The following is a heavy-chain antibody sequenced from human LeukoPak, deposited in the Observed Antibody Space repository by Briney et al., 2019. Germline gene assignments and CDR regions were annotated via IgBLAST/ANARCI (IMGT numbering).Heavy chain of an antibody. D-gene: IGHD6-13*01. CDR3: ARDSPYSSSWYSSDAFDI. CDR1: GYTFTGYY. V-gene: IGHV1-2*02. J-gene: IGHJ3*02. Sequence: ASVKVSCKASGYTFTGYYMHWVRQAPGQGLEWMGWINPNSGGTNYAQKFQGRVTMTRDTSISTAYMELRSLRSDDTAVYYCARDSPYSSSWYSSDAFDIWGQGTMVTVSS. CDR2: INPNSGGT.